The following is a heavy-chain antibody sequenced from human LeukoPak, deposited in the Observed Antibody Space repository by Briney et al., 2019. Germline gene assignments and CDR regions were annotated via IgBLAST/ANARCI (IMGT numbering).Heavy chain of an antibody. V-gene: IGHV3-30*02. CDR2: IRNDGSNT. J-gene: IGHJ4*02. D-gene: IGHD4-23*01. CDR1: GVTFSSYG. CDR3: ARSPVEPRFDY. Sequence: PGGSLRLSCAASGVTFSSYGIHWVRQAPGQGLEWEACIRNDGSNTNYTDSVKGRFTISTDNSKITTYSQMNSLMTAATAVYYCARSPVEPRFDYWGQGTLVTVSS.